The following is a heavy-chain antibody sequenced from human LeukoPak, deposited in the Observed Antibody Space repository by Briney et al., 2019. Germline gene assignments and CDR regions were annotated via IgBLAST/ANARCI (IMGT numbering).Heavy chain of an antibody. V-gene: IGHV3-73*01. J-gene: IGHJ3*02. Sequence: GGSLRLSCAAPGFTFSGSAMHWVRQASGKGLEWVGRIRSKANSYATAYAASVKGRFIISRDDSKNTAYLQMNSLKTEDTAVYFCTRRAEASPGAFDIWGQGTMVTVSS. CDR2: IRSKANSYAT. CDR3: TRRAEASPGAFDI. CDR1: GFTFSGSA.